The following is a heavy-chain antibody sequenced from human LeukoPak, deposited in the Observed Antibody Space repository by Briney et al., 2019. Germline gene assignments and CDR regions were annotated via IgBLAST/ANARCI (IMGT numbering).Heavy chain of an antibody. V-gene: IGHV3-15*01. Sequence: PGGSLRLSCAASGFTFSNAWMSWVRQAPGKGLELVGRIKSKTDGGTTDYAAPVKGRFTISRDDSKNTLYLQMNSLKTEDTAVYYCTAIIHIVVVTASWGQGTLVTVSS. CDR1: GFTFSNAW. J-gene: IGHJ5*02. CDR2: IKSKTDGGTT. D-gene: IGHD2-21*02. CDR3: TAIIHIVVVTAS.